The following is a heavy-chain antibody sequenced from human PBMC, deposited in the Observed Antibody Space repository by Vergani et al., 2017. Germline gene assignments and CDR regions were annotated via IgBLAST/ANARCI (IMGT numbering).Heavy chain of an antibody. V-gene: IGHV1-69*01. J-gene: IGHJ4*02. D-gene: IGHD3-16*01. CDR2: IIPILGTA. Sequence: QVQLVQSGAEVKKPGSSVKVSCKASGGTFSSYAISWVRQAPGQGLEWMGGIIPILGTANYAQKFQGRVTITADESTRTAYMELSRLRSEDTAVYYCASPPIPGHYDYVWGRRGAFFDYWGQGTLVTVSS. CDR1: GGTFSSYA. CDR3: ASPPIPGHYDYVWGRRGAFFDY.